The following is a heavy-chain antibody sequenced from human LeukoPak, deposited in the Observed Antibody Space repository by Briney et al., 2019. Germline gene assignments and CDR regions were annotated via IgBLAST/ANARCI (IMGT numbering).Heavy chain of an antibody. CDR1: GGSISSSSYY. V-gene: IGHV4-39*07. CDR2: IYYSGST. J-gene: IGHJ3*02. CDR3: ARDYTATCAFDI. Sequence: SETLSLTCTVSGGSISSSSYYWGWIRQPPGKGLEWIGSIYYSGSTNYNPSLKSRVTISVDTTKNQFSLKLSSVTAADTAVYYCARDYTATCAFDIWGQGTMVTVSS. D-gene: IGHD3-16*01.